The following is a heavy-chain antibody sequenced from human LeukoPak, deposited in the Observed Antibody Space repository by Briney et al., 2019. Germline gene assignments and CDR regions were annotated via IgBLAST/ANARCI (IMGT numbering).Heavy chain of an antibody. D-gene: IGHD3-22*01. CDR1: GGSIRSYY. V-gene: IGHV4-59*12. J-gene: IGHJ4*02. CDR2: IYYSGST. Sequence: SETLSLTCTVSGGSIRSYYWSWIRQPPGKGLEWIGYIYYSGSTNYNPSLKSRVTISVDTSKNQFSLKLSSVTAADTAVYYCARTYYYDSSGPYYWGQGTLVTVSS. CDR3: ARTYYYDSSGPYY.